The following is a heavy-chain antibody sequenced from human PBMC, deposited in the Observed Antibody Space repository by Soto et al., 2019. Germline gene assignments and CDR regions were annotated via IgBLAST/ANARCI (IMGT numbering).Heavy chain of an antibody. V-gene: IGHV3-48*03. J-gene: IGHJ6*02. CDR2: ISSSGSIR. CDR3: ARDLRNLDRGGTYGMDV. D-gene: IGHD3-10*01. CDR1: GFTYGAYE. Sequence: EVQLVESGGGLVQPGGSLRLSCAVSGFTYGAYEMNWVRQAPGKGLEWVSYISSSGSIRYYADSVQGRFTISRDNANNSLYLQMNSLRAEDTAVYYCARDLRNLDRGGTYGMDVWGQGTTVTVSS.